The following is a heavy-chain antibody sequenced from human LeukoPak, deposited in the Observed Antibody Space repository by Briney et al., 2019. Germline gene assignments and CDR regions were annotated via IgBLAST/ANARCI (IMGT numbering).Heavy chain of an antibody. CDR1: GASISSGGYS. D-gene: IGHD4-17*01. CDR3: ASTNDFGDYMGA. V-gene: IGHV4-30-2*01. J-gene: IGHJ5*02. Sequence: SETLSLTCAVSGASISSGGYSWSWIRQPPGKGLEWIGYMYHGGITYYNPSLEGRVTISVDRSKNQLSLKVSSVTAADTAVYYCASTNDFGDYMGAWGQGILVTVSS. CDR2: MYHGGIT.